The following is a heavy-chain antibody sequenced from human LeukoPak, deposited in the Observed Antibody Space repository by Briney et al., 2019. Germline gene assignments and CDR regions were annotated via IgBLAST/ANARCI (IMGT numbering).Heavy chain of an antibody. CDR1: GGSISSYY. J-gene: IGHJ4*02. D-gene: IGHD3-22*01. V-gene: IGHV4-59*12. Sequence: SETLSLTCTVSGGSISSYYWSWIRQPPGKGLEWIGYIYYSGSTNYNPSLKSRVTISGDTSKNQFSLKLSSVTAADTAVYYCARDRYYYDSSGSALDYWGQGTLVTVSS. CDR3: ARDRYYYDSSGSALDY. CDR2: IYYSGST.